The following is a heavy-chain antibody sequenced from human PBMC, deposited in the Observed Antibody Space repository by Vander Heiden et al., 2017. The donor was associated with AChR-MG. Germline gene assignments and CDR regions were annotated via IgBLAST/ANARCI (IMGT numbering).Heavy chain of an antibody. CDR3: ARAPGLYGSGSHFDY. J-gene: IGHJ4*02. D-gene: IGHD3-10*01. CDR2: IIPILGIA. Sequence: QVQLVQSGAEVKKPGSSVKVSCKASGGTFSSYAISWVRQAPGQGLEWMGRIIPILGIANYAQKFQGRVKITADKSTSTAYMELSSLRSEDTAVYYCARAPGLYGSGSHFDYWGQGTLVTVSS. V-gene: IGHV1-69*04. CDR1: GGTFSSYA.